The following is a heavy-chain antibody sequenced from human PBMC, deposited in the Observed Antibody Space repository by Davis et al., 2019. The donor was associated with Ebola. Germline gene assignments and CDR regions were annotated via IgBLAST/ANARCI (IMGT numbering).Heavy chain of an antibody. Sequence: SVKVSCKASGYTFTSYGISWFRQAPGQGLEWMGGIIPIFGTANYAQKFQGRVTITADKSTSTAYMELSSLRSEDMAVYYCARDRLKSGSSGWYEIGYWGQGTLVTVSS. V-gene: IGHV1-69*06. J-gene: IGHJ4*02. CDR3: ARDRLKSGSSGWYEIGY. CDR1: GYTFTSYG. CDR2: IIPIFGTA. D-gene: IGHD6-19*01.